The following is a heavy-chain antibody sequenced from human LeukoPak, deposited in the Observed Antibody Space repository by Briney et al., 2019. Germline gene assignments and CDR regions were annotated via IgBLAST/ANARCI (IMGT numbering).Heavy chain of an antibody. D-gene: IGHD1-14*01. CDR3: AIQPEGFDY. Sequence: GRSLRLSCAAPGFTFSNYGMHWVRQAPGKGLEWVAVISYDGSNKYYADSVKGRFTISRDNSKNTLYLQMNSLRAEDTAVYYCAIQPEGFDYWGQGTLVTVSS. J-gene: IGHJ4*02. V-gene: IGHV3-30*03. CDR2: ISYDGSNK. CDR1: GFTFSNYG.